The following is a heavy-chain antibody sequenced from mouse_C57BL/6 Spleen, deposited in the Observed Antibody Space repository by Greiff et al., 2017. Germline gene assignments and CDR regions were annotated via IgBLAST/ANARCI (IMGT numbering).Heavy chain of an antibody. CDR3: ARWGVGAVGDYFDY. CDR1: GYTFTSYW. D-gene: IGHD1-1*02. Sequence: VQLQQPGAELVMPGASVKLSCKASGYTFTSYWMHWVKQRPGQGLEWIGEIDPSDSYTTYNQKFKGKSTLTVDKSSSTAYMQLSSLTSEDSAVYYCARWGVGAVGDYFDYWGQGTTLTVSS. V-gene: IGHV1-69*01. CDR2: IDPSDSYT. J-gene: IGHJ2*01.